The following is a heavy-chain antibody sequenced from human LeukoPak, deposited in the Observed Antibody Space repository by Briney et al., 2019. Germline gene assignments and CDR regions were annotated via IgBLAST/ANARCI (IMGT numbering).Heavy chain of an antibody. CDR3: GKTTAGYSSGQKPAWPVDY. CDR1: GFTFGSFA. V-gene: IGHV3-23*01. CDR2: IFGSGGSP. D-gene: IGHD5-18*01. Sequence: GGSLRLSCAASGFTFGSFAMYWVRQAPGKGLEWIAGIFGSGGSPHYADSVKGRFTISRDNSKNTVYLQINSLRAEDTAVYYCGKTTAGYSSGQKPAWPVDYWGQGTLVTVSS. J-gene: IGHJ4*02.